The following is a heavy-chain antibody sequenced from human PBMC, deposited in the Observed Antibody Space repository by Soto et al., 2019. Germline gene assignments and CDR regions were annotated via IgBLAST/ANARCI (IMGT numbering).Heavy chain of an antibody. J-gene: IGHJ5*02. CDR3: ARDGEGRYCSGGSCYSQAHNWFDP. Sequence: GASVKVSCKASGYTFTGYYMHWVRQAPGQGLEWMGWINPNSGGTNYAQKFQGRVTMTRDTSISTAYMELSRLRSDDTAVYYCARDGEGRYCSGGSCYSQAHNWFDPWGQGTLVTV. V-gene: IGHV1-2*02. CDR2: INPNSGGT. D-gene: IGHD2-15*01. CDR1: GYTFTGYY.